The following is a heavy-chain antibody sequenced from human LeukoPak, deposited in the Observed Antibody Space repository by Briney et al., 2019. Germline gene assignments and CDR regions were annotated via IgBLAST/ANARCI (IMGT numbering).Heavy chain of an antibody. Sequence: GGSLRLSCAASGFTFSSYGMHWVRQAPGKGLEWVAVISYDGSNKYYADSVKGRFTISRDNSKNTLYLQMNSLRAEDTAVYYCAKVNHQFRGSGYFFDYWGQGTLVTVSS. V-gene: IGHV3-30*18. CDR3: AKVNHQFRGSGYFFDY. CDR1: GFTFSSYG. CDR2: ISYDGSNK. J-gene: IGHJ4*02. D-gene: IGHD3-22*01.